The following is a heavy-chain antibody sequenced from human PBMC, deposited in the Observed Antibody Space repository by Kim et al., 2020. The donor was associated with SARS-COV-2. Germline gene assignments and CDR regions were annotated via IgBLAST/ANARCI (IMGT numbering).Heavy chain of an antibody. Sequence: SETLSLTCAVYGGSLSGYSWSWIRQPPGKGLEWIGEIKHSGSTNYNPPLKSRVTISVDTSKNQFSLKLSSGSAADTTVDYCARGRTGVVPAPLLGIGPHYYYYGMDVWGQGTTVTVSS. V-gene: IGHV4-34*01. CDR3: ARGRTGVVPAPLLGIGPHYYYYGMDV. D-gene: IGHD2-2*02. CDR2: IKHSGST. J-gene: IGHJ6*02. CDR1: GGSLSGYS.